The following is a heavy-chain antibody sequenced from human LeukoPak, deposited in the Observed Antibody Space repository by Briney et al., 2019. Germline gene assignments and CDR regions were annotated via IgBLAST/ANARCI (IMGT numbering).Heavy chain of an antibody. CDR3: ARDMGNYGVFDY. J-gene: IGHJ4*02. D-gene: IGHD1-7*01. Sequence: GGSLGLPCAASGFTFSSYSMNWVRQAPGKGLEWVSSISSSSSYIYYADPVKGRFTISRDNAKNSLYLQMNSLRAEDTAVYYCARDMGNYGVFDYWGQGTLVTVSS. CDR1: GFTFSSYS. CDR2: ISSSSSYI. V-gene: IGHV3-21*01.